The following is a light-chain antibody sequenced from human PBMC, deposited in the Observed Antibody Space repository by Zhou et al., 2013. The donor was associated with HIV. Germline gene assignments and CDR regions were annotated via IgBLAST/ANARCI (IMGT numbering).Light chain of an antibody. CDR1: QSVSDY. CDR2: GAS. V-gene: IGKV3-15*01. J-gene: IGKJ1*01. CDR3: QQYNKWPRT. Sequence: EIVMTQSPATLSLSPGERATLSCRASQSVSDYLAWYQQKPGQAPRLLIYGASTRATGIPARFSGSGSGTEFTLTISSLQSEDFAIYYCQQYNKWPRTFGQGTKVEIE.